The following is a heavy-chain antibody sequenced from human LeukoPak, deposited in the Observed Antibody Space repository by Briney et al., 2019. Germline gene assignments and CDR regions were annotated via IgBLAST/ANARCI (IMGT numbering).Heavy chain of an antibody. CDR3: AKEGEEMAAFDY. CDR2: ISWDGGTR. CDR1: GFTFSSYA. Sequence: GGSLRLSCAASGFTFSSYAMSWVRQAPGKGLEWVSLISWDGGTRYYADSVKGRFTISRDNSKNSLYLQMNSLRTEDTALYYCAKEGEEMAAFDYWGQGTLVTVSS. V-gene: IGHV3-43*01. J-gene: IGHJ4*02. D-gene: IGHD5-24*01.